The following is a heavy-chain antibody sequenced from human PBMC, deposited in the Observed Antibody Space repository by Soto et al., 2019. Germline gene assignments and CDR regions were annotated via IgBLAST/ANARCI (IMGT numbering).Heavy chain of an antibody. D-gene: IGHD3-22*01. CDR3: TTQYYYDGSGRDY. J-gene: IGHJ4*02. Sequence: SVSNAWMNWVRQAPGKGLAWVGRIKSKTDGGTTDYAAPVKGRFTISRDDSKNTLYLQMNSLKTEDTAVYYCTTQYYYDGSGRDYWCQGTLVTVSS. CDR2: IKSKTDGGTT. V-gene: IGHV3-15*07. CDR1: SVSNAW.